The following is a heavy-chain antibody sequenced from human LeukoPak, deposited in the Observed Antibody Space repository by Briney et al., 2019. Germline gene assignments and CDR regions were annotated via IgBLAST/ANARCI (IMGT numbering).Heavy chain of an antibody. CDR3: ARDKWELLDYYYYMDV. Sequence: ASVKVSCKASGYTFTGYYMHWVRQAPGQGLVWMGWINPNSGGTNYAQKFQGRVTMTRDTSISTAYMELSRLRSDDTAVYYCARDKWELLDYYYYMDVWGKGTTVTVSS. CDR2: INPNSGGT. J-gene: IGHJ6*03. CDR1: GYTFTGYY. D-gene: IGHD1-26*01. V-gene: IGHV1-2*02.